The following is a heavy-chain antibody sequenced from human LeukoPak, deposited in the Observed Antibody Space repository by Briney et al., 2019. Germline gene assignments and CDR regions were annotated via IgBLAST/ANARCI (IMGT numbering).Heavy chain of an antibody. V-gene: IGHV1-69*04. CDR2: IIPILGIA. CDR1: GYTFTGYY. Sequence: SVKVSCKASGYTFTGYYIHWVRQAPGQGLEWMGRIIPILGIANYAQKFQGRVTITADKSTSTAYMDLSSLRSEDTAVYYCARDLPPYYFDYWGQGTLVTVSS. CDR3: ARDLPPYYFDY. J-gene: IGHJ4*02.